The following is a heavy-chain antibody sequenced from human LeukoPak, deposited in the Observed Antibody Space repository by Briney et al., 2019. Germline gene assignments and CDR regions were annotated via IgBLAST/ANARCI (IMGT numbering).Heavy chain of an antibody. CDR3: ARDGSSSGWFDP. D-gene: IGHD6-6*01. CDR1: GYTFTSYD. J-gene: IGHJ5*02. CDR2: VNPNSGNT. Sequence: GASVKVSCKASGYTFTSYDINWVRQATGQGLEWMGWVNPNSGNTGYAQKFQGRVTMTEDTSTDTAYMELSSLRSEDTAVYHCARDGSSSGWFDPWGQGTLVTVSS. V-gene: IGHV1-8*01.